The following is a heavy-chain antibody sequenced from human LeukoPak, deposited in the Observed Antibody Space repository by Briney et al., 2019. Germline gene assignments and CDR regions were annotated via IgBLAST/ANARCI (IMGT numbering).Heavy chain of an antibody. J-gene: IGHJ5*02. CDR2: ISSSGTSI. CDR3: ARLTWDSHDP. CDR1: GFTFSSYE. D-gene: IGHD1-26*01. V-gene: IGHV3-48*03. Sequence: QSGGSLRLSCAASGFTFSSYEMNWVRQAPGKGLEWVSYISSSGTSIYFADSLKGRFTISRDNAKNPLYLQMNSLRAEDTAVYYCARLTWDSHDPWGQGTLVTVSS.